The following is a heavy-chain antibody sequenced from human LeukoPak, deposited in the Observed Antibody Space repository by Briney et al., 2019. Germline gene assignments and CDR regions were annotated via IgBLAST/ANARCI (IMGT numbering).Heavy chain of an antibody. J-gene: IGHJ4*02. D-gene: IGHD6-19*01. Sequence: GGSLRLSCAGSGFSFSSYGMHWVRQAPGKGLEWVAFIRYDGSKKYYADSVKGRFSISRDNAKNSLFLQMNSLRVEDTAVYYCARDRFTSGWYNGYWGQGTLVTVSS. CDR3: ARDRFTSGWYNGY. CDR1: GFSFSSYG. CDR2: IRYDGSKK. V-gene: IGHV3-30*02.